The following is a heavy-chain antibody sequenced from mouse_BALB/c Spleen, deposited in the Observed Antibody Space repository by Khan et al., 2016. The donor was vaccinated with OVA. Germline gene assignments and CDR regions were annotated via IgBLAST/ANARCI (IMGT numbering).Heavy chain of an antibody. CDR2: IWSDGHT. V-gene: IGHV2-6-1*01. Sequence: QVQLKQSGPGLVAPSQSLSITCTISGFSLTSYGVHWVRQPPGKGLEWLVVIWSDGHTTYNSALKSRLSISKDNSKSQVFLKMNRLQTDDTAMYYWARHGYYGNYGPYFDVWGAGTTVTVSS. J-gene: IGHJ1*01. CDR1: GFSLTSYG. D-gene: IGHD2-1*01. CDR3: ARHGYYGNYGPYFDV.